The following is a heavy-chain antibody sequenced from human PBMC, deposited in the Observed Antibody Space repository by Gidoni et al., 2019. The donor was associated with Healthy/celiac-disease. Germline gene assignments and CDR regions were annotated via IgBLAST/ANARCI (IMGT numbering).Heavy chain of an antibody. J-gene: IGHJ4*02. D-gene: IGHD2-21*01. CDR3: AKEVAGWLLGAGGY. CDR2: ISWNSGSI. V-gene: IGHV3-9*01. Sequence: EVQLVESGGGLVQPGRSLRLSCAASGFTFDDYAMHWVRQAPGKGLEWVSGISWNSGSIGYADSVKGRFTISRDNAKNSLYLQMNSLRAEDTALYYCAKEVAGWLLGAGGYWGQGTLVTVSS. CDR1: GFTFDDYA.